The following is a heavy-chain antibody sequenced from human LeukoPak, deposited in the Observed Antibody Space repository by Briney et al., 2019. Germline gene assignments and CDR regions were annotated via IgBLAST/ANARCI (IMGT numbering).Heavy chain of an antibody. J-gene: IGHJ3*02. D-gene: IGHD3-3*01. CDR3: ARESWSDSVAFDI. V-gene: IGHV3-48*01. Sequence: PGGSLRLSCAASGFTFTTYTMNWVRQAPGKGLEWVSFISSSGATVYYADSVKGRFTISRDSSKRTLYLQMNSLRAEDTAMYYCARESWSDSVAFDIWGLGTMVIVSS. CDR2: ISSSGATV. CDR1: GFTFTTYT.